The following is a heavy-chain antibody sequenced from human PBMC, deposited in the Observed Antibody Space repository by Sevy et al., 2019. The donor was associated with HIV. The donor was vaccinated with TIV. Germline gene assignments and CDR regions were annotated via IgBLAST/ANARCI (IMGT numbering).Heavy chain of an antibody. CDR3: XXXXXXXXXXXHRENWFDP. V-gene: IGHV1-24*01. CDR1: GYTLTELS. J-gene: IGHJ5*02. CDR2: FDPEDGET. D-gene: IGHD1-26*01. Sequence: ASVKVSCKVSGYTLTELSMHWVRQAPGKGLEWMGGFDPEDGETIYAQKFQGRVTMTEDTSTDTAYMELSSLRSEDTXXXXXXXXXXXXXXXXHRENWFDPWGQGTLVTVSS.